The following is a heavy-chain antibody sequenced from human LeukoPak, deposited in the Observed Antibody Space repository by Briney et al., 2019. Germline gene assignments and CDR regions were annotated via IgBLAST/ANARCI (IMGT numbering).Heavy chain of an antibody. CDR2: IYYSGST. Sequence: SETLSLTCTVSGGSISSYYWSWLRQPPGKGLEWIGYIYYSGSTNYNPSLKSRVTISVDTSKNQFSLNLASVTAADTAVYYCARDLWAYCTRTSCFPIWGQGTLVAVSS. CDR1: GGSISSYY. CDR3: ARDLWAYCTRTSCFPI. J-gene: IGHJ1*01. D-gene: IGHD2-2*01. V-gene: IGHV4-59*01.